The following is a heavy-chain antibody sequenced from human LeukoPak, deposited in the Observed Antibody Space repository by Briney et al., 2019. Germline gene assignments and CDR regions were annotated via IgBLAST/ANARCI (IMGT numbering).Heavy chain of an antibody. CDR2: INTNGDST. Sequence: GGSLRLSCAASGFTFSIYAMHWVRQAPGKGLEYVSGINTNGDSTYYANSVKGRFTISRDNSKNTLYLQMGSLRAEDMAVYYCTKIRLELQAFYQWGQGTPVTVSS. D-gene: IGHD1-26*01. J-gene: IGHJ4*01. CDR1: GFTFSIYA. V-gene: IGHV3-64*01. CDR3: TKIRLELQAFYQ.